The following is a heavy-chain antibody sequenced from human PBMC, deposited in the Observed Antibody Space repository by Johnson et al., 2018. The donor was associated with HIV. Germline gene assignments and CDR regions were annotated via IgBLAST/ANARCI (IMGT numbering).Heavy chain of an antibody. J-gene: IGHJ3*02. CDR3: AKDSMGFNWNQFEAFDM. CDR1: GFTFSSYG. D-gene: IGHD1-20*01. Sequence: QVHLVESGGGVVQPGKSLRLSCAASGFTFSSYGMHWVRQAAGKGLEWVALIWYDGSNKYYADYVKGRFTISRDNSKNTLYLQMNSLRGEDTAVYYCAKDSMGFNWNQFEAFDMWGQGTMVTVSS. CDR2: IWYDGSNK. V-gene: IGHV3-33*06.